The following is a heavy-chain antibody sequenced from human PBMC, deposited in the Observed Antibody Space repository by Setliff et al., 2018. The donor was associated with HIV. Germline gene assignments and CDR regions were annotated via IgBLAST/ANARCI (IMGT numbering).Heavy chain of an antibody. CDR3: ASTYYNFWSGYQGIDY. D-gene: IGHD3-3*01. Sequence: SETLSLTCTVSGASISSFYWSWIRQPPGKGLDWIGYIYYSGSTNYNPSLKSRVTMSVDTSKNRFSLKLSSVTAADTAVYYCASTYYNFWSGYQGIDYWGQGTLVTVSS. V-gene: IGHV4-59*08. J-gene: IGHJ4*02. CDR1: GASISSFY. CDR2: IYYSGST.